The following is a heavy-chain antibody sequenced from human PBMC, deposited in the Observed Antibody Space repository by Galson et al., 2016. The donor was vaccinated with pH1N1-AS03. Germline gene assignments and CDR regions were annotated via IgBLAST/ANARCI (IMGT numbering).Heavy chain of an antibody. CDR2: ISGSGGST. CDR1: GFTFSSYA. Sequence: SLRLSCAASGFTFSSYAVSWVRQAPGKGLEWVSAISGSGGSTHYADSVKGRFTISRDNSKNTLHLQMNSLRAEDTAVYYCAKSKDMAATAGDYWGQGTLVTVSS. V-gene: IGHV3-23*01. J-gene: IGHJ4*02. CDR3: AKSKDMAATAGDY. D-gene: IGHD5-12*01.